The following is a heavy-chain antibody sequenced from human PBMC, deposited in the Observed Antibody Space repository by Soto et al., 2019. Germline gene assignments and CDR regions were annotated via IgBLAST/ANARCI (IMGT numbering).Heavy chain of an antibody. J-gene: IGHJ4*02. Sequence: GGSLRLSCAASGFTFGSYAMSWVRQAPGKGLEWVSSICGSSANTYYADSVKGRFAISRDNSKNTLSLQMNSLRAEDAAVYYCVYVSGGSCYSGGDDWGQGTRVTVSS. CDR1: GFTFGSYA. V-gene: IGHV3-23*01. D-gene: IGHD2-15*01. CDR3: VYVSGGSCYSGGDD. CDR2: ICGSSANT.